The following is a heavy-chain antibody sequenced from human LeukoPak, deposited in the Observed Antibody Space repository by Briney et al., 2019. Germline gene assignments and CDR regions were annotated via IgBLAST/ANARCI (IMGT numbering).Heavy chain of an antibody. CDR1: GGSISSSSYY. J-gene: IGHJ6*03. CDR3: AKVPDFSVGYYYYYMDV. D-gene: IGHD3/OR15-3a*01. CDR2: ISGSGGST. Sequence: ETLSLTCTVSGGSISSSSYYWGWIRQPPGKGLEWVSAISGSGGSTYYAASVKGRFTISRDNSKNTLYLQMNSLRAEDTAVYYCAKVPDFSVGYYYYYMDVWGKGTTVTVSS. V-gene: IGHV3-23*01.